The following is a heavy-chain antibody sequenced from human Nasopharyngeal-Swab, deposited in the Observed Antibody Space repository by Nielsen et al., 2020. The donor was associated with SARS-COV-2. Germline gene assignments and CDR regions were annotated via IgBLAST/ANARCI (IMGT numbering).Heavy chain of an antibody. Sequence: VRQAPGKGLEWVAVMSYDGSNKYYADSVKGRFTISRDNSKNTLYLQMNSLRAEDTAVYYCASLGDSSGYYYRIDGYAHDAHDAFDIWGQGTMVTVSS. CDR3: ASLGDSSGYYYRIDGYAHDAHDAFDI. V-gene: IGHV3-30-3*01. CDR2: MSYDGSNK. J-gene: IGHJ3*02. D-gene: IGHD3-22*01.